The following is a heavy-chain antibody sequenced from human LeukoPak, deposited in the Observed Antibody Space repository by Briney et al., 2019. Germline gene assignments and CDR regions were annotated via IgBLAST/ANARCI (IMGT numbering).Heavy chain of an antibody. J-gene: IGHJ4*02. Sequence: GESLKISCKGPGYSFTSYWISWVRQMPGKGLEWMGRIDPSDSYTNYSPSFQGHVTISADKSISTAYLQWSSLKASDTAMYYCARRCSSSSCPFEYWGQGTLVTVSS. CDR1: GYSFTSYW. CDR3: ARRCSSSSCPFEY. CDR2: IDPSDSYT. D-gene: IGHD2-2*01. V-gene: IGHV5-10-1*01.